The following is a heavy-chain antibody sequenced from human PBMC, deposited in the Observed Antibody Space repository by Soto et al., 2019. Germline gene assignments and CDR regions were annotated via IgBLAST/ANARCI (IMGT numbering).Heavy chain of an antibody. Sequence: GEFLRLSCAASGFTFSIYSMNLVRQPPGKGLEWLSYISSSSDTIYYADSAKGRFTISRDNPKNSLYLKMKSLRDEDTAVYYCARVVGTEYWGDGIMDTDS. J-gene: IGHJ5*01. CDR3: ARVVGTEYWGDGIMDTDS. CDR1: GFTFSIYS. CDR2: ISSSSDTI. D-gene: IGHD2-15*01. V-gene: IGHV3-48*02.